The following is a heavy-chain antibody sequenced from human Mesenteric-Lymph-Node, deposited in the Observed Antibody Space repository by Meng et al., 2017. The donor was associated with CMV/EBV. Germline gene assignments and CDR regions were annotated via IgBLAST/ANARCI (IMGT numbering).Heavy chain of an antibody. J-gene: IGHJ4*02. CDR3: VRGNTGYGNFDS. Sequence: GGSLRLSCAASGFTFSSYWMHWVRQAPGKGLVWVSRIYNDAGSTYYAESLKGRFTVSRDNAKNTLYLQMNSLTAEDTAVYYCVRGNTGYGNFDSWGQGTLVTVSS. CDR2: IYNDAGST. CDR1: GFTFSSYW. V-gene: IGHV3-74*01. D-gene: IGHD3-9*01.